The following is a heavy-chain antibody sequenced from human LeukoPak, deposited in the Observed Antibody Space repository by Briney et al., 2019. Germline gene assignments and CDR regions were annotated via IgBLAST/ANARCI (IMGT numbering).Heavy chain of an antibody. V-gene: IGHV3-49*04. Sequence: PGGSLRLSCTASGFTFGDYAMSWVRQAPGKGLEWVGFIRSKAYGGTTEYAASVKGRFTISRDDSKSIAYLQMNSLKTEDTAVYYCTSGDIVVVPAAIPGSDYWGQGTLVTVSS. D-gene: IGHD2-2*02. CDR1: GFTFGDYA. CDR3: TSGDIVVVPAAIPGSDY. CDR2: IRSKAYGGTT. J-gene: IGHJ4*02.